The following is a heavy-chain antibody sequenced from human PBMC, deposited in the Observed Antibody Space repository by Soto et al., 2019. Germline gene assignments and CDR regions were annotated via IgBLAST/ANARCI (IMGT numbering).Heavy chain of an antibody. Sequence: VQLVESGGGVVQPGRSLRLSCAVSGFTLSNYGMHWVRQAPGKGLEWVAVISSDGSEKYYGDSVKGRFTISRDKSKNTLDLQMNSLRAEDTAVYYCAKERGGADFDYWGQGTLVTVSS. D-gene: IGHD1-26*01. CDR3: AKERGGADFDY. CDR1: GFTLSNYG. V-gene: IGHV3-30*18. CDR2: ISSDGSEK. J-gene: IGHJ4*02.